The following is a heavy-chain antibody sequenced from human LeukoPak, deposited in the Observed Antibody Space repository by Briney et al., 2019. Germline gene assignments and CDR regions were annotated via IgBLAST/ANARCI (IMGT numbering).Heavy chain of an antibody. D-gene: IGHD6-13*01. J-gene: IGHJ5*02. CDR2: INPSGGST. Sequence: GASVKVSCKASGYTFTSYYMHWVRQAPGQGLEWMGIINPSGGSTSYAQKFQGRVTMTRDTSTSTVYMELSSLRSEDTAGYYCAREWQQLVSEDGWFDPWGQGTWSPSPQ. CDR3: AREWQQLVSEDGWFDP. CDR1: GYTFTSYY. V-gene: IGHV1-46*01.